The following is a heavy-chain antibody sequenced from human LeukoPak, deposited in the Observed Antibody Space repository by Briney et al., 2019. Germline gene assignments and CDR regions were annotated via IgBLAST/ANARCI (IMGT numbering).Heavy chain of an antibody. D-gene: IGHD1-26*01. V-gene: IGHV3-21*01. CDR1: GFTFSSYS. CDR2: ISSSSSYI. CDR3: ARDRADLYSGSYSDYFDY. Sequence: PGGSLRLSCAASGFTFSSYSMKWVRQAPGKGLEWVSSISSSSSYIYYADSVKGRFTISRDNAKNSLYLQMNSLRAEDTAVYYCARDRADLYSGSYSDYFDYWGQGTLVTVSS. J-gene: IGHJ4*02.